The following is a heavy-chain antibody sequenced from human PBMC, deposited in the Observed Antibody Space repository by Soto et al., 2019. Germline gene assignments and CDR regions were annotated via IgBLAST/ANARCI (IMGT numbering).Heavy chain of an antibody. Sequence: TVSGGSISSGDYYWSWIRQPPGKGLEWIGYIYCSGSTYYNPSLKSRVTISVDTSKNQFSLKLSSVTAADTAVYYCAREGGDLGGAGTTFRYYYGMDVWGQGATVTVSS. D-gene: IGHD1-7*01. CDR2: IYCSGST. J-gene: IGHJ6*02. CDR1: GGSISSGDYY. CDR3: AREGGDLGGAGTTFRYYYGMDV. V-gene: IGHV4-30-4*01.